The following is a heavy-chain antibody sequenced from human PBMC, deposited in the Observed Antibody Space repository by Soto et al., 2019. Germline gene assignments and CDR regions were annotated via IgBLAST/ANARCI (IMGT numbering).Heavy chain of an antibody. D-gene: IGHD3-10*01. CDR2: TSIGGNT. J-gene: IGHJ5*02. CDR1: GFTFNTYA. CDR3: AKDLRPGLVVPTKSGFDP. V-gene: IGHV3-23*01. Sequence: GGSLRLSYEASGFTFNTYAMTWFRQLPGMGLEWVSTTSIGGNTDFAESVRGRFSVSRDNSKNTLYLQMTNLRAEDAAIYFCAKDLRPGLVVPTKSGFDPWVQGTRVTVS.